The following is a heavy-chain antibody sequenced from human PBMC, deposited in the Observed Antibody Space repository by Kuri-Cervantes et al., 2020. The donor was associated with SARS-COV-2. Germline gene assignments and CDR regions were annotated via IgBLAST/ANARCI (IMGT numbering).Heavy chain of an antibody. CDR2: ISSSSSTI. CDR3: AGAEYDILTGYQEDYYYGMDV. J-gene: IGHJ6*02. Sequence: GEALKISCAASGFTFSSYSMNWVRQAPGKGLEWVSYISSSSSTIYYADSVKGRFTISRDNAKNSLYLQMNSLRAEDTAVYYCAGAEYDILTGYQEDYYYGMDVWGQGTTVTVSS. V-gene: IGHV3-48*04. D-gene: IGHD3-9*01. CDR1: GFTFSSYS.